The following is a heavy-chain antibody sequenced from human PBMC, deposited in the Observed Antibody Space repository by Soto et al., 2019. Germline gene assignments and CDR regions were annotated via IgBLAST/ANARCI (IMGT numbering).Heavy chain of an antibody. V-gene: IGHV1-8*01. CDR2: MNPNSGNT. Sequence: QVQLVQSGAEVKKPGASVKISCKASGYTFISYDINWLRQAIGQGLEWMGWMNPNSGNTGYAQKFQGRVTMTRNTSIITAYMELGNLRSEDTAVYYCARSQANVNWFDPWGQGTLVTVSS. CDR3: ARSQANVNWFDP. J-gene: IGHJ5*02. CDR1: GYTFISYD.